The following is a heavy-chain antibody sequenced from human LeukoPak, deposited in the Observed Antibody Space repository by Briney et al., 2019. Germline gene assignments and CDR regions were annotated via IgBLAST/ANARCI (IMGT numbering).Heavy chain of an antibody. D-gene: IGHD3-22*01. CDR1: GGSISSSNW. V-gene: IGHV4-4*02. CDR3: ARGARIVVVMLIHYFDY. J-gene: IGHJ4*02. Sequence: PSETLSLTCTVSGGSISSSNWWSWVRQPPGKGLEWIGEIYHSGSTNYNPSLKSRVTISVDKSKNQFSLKLSSVTAADTAVYYCARGARIVVVMLIHYFDYWGQGTLVTVSS. CDR2: IYHSGST.